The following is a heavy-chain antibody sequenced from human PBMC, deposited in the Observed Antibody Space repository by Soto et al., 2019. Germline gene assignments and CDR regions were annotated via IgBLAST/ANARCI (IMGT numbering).Heavy chain of an antibody. Sequence: GGSLRLSXAASGFTFSTYWMSWVRQAPGKGLEWVANTKEDGSEKYYVDSVEGRFTISRDNAKNSLYLQMTSLRAEDTALYYCARGWGYFDSSGFPYLYAMDVWGQGTTVTVSS. CDR1: GFTFSTYW. J-gene: IGHJ6*02. CDR3: ARGWGYFDSSGFPYLYAMDV. D-gene: IGHD3-22*01. V-gene: IGHV3-7*01. CDR2: TKEDGSEK.